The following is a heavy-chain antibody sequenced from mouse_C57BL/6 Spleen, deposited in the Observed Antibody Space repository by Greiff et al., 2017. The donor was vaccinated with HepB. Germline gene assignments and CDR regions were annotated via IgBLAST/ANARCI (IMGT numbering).Heavy chain of an antibody. J-gene: IGHJ4*01. CDR2: INPSSGYT. V-gene: IGHV1-7*01. CDR3: ARDGGYYYGSISVYYYAMDY. Sequence: QVQLQQSGAELAKPGASVKLSCKASGYTFTSYWMHWVKQRPGQGLEWIGYINPSSGYTKYNQKFKDKATLTADKSSSTAYMQLSSLTYEDSAVYYCARDGGYYYGSISVYYYAMDYWGQGTSVTVSS. D-gene: IGHD1-1*01. CDR1: GYTFTSYW.